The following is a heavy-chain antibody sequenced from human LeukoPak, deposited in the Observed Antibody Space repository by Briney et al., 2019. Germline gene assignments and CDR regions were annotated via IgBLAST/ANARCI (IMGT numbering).Heavy chain of an antibody. CDR1: GGSFSGYY. Sequence: SETLSLTCAVYGGSFSGYYWSWIRQPPGKGLEWIAYIHYSGSSNYNPSLKSRVTISVDTSKNQFSLKVSSVTAADTAVYYCARAYYDFRSGYYTGIFDYWGQGTLVTVSS. CDR3: ARAYYDFRSGYYTGIFDY. CDR2: IHYSGSS. J-gene: IGHJ4*02. D-gene: IGHD3-3*01. V-gene: IGHV4-59*01.